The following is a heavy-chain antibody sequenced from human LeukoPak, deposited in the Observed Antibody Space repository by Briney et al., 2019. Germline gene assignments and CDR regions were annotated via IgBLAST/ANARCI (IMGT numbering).Heavy chain of an antibody. V-gene: IGHV1-2*02. Sequence: ASVKVSCKASGYTFTGYYMHWVRQAPGQGLEWMGWINPNSGGTNYAQKLQGRVTMTTDTSTSTAYMELRSLRSDDTAVYYCARSLKWTIGVIDIWGQGTMVTVSS. CDR3: ARSLKWTIGVIDI. D-gene: IGHD3-16*02. CDR2: INPNSGGT. J-gene: IGHJ3*02. CDR1: GYTFTGYY.